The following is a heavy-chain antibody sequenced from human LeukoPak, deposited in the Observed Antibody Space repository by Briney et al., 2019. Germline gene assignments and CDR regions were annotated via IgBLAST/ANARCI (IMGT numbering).Heavy chain of an antibody. Sequence: SETLSLTCTVSGGSISSYYWSWIRQPRGKGLEWIGYIYYSGSTNYNPSLKSRVTISVDTSKNQFSLKLSSVTAADTAVYYCARLGYCSGGSCHLHMHVWGKGTTVTVSS. CDR1: GGSISSYY. D-gene: IGHD2-15*01. CDR3: ARLGYCSGGSCHLHMHV. CDR2: IYYSGST. J-gene: IGHJ6*03. V-gene: IGHV4-59*12.